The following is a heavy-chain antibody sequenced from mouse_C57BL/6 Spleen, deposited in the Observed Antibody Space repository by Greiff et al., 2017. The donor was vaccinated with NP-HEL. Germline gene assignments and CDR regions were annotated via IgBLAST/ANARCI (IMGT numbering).Heavy chain of an antibody. Sequence: EVHLVESGGGLVQPGGSMKLSCVASGFTFSNYWMNWVRQSPEKGLEWVAQIRLKSDNYATHYAESVKGRFTISRDDSKSSVYLQMNNLRAEDTGIYYCTRDYGGFAYWGQGTLVTVSA. CDR1: GFTFSNYW. V-gene: IGHV6-3*01. J-gene: IGHJ3*01. CDR2: IRLKSDNYAT. D-gene: IGHD2-4*01. CDR3: TRDYGGFAY.